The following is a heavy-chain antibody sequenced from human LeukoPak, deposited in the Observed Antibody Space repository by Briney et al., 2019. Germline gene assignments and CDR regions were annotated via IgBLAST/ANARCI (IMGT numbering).Heavy chain of an antibody. V-gene: IGHV1-8*03. D-gene: IGHD3-10*01. CDR1: GYTFTNYD. Sequence: ASVTVSCKASGYTFTNYDINWVRQATGQGLEWMGWMNPNSSNIGYAQKSQGRVTITRNTSISTAYMELSSLRSEDTAVYYCARVARRYYYGSGSYSPFEYWGQGTLVTVSP. CDR3: ARVARRYYYGSGSYSPFEY. J-gene: IGHJ4*02. CDR2: MNPNSSNI.